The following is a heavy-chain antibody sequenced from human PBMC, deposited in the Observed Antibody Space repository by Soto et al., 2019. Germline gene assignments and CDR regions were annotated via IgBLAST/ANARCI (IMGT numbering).Heavy chain of an antibody. Sequence: GVSLRLSCAAAGFNFGSYAMHRVRQAPGKGLEWVAVISYDGSNKYYADSVKGRFTISRDNSKNTLYLQMNSLRAEDTAVYYCARLYYDSSGYSFDYWGQGTLVTVSS. J-gene: IGHJ4*02. CDR2: ISYDGSNK. D-gene: IGHD3-22*01. CDR3: ARLYYDSSGYSFDY. V-gene: IGHV3-30-3*01. CDR1: GFNFGSYA.